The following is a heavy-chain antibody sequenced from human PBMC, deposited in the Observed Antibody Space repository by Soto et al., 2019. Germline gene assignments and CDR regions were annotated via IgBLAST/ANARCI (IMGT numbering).Heavy chain of an antibody. CDR3: ARDRDCTNGVCYNHGMDV. CDR1: GYTFTSYG. J-gene: IGHJ6*02. V-gene: IGHV1-18*01. D-gene: IGHD2-8*01. CDR2: ISAYNGNT. Sequence: GTSVKVSCKASGYTFTSYGISWVRQAPGQGLEWMGWISAYNGNTNYAQKLQGRVTMTTDTSTSTAYMELRSLRSDDTAVYYCARDRDCTNGVCYNHGMDVWGQGTTVTVSS.